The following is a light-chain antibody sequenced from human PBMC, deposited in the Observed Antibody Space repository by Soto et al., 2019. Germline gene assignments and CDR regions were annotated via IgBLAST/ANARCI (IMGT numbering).Light chain of an antibody. V-gene: IGLV3-27*01. J-gene: IGLJ2*01. CDR3: YSAADNILI. Sequence: SYELTQPSSVSVSPGQTARITCSGDVLAKKCVRWFQQRPGQAPLLLLYKDRERPSGIPERFSGSTSGTTVTLSISGAQVEDEADYYCYSAADNILIFGGGTKLTVL. CDR2: KDR. CDR1: VLAKKC.